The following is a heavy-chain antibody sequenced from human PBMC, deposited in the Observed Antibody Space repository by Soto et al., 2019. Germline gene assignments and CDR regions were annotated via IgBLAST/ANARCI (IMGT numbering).Heavy chain of an antibody. J-gene: IGHJ4*02. CDR2: IIPIFGTA. CDR3: AFGYCSGGSCYSDY. V-gene: IGHV1-69*01. Sequence: SVEVSCKASGGTFSSYAMRWVRHAPGQGLEWMGGIIPIFGTANYAQKFQGRVTITADEPTSTAYMELSSLRSEDTAVYYCAFGYCSGGSCYSDYWGQGTLVT. CDR1: GGTFSSYA. D-gene: IGHD2-15*01.